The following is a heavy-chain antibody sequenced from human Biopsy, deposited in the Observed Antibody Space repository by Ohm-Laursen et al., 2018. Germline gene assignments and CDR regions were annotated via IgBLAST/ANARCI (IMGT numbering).Heavy chain of an antibody. CDR1: GFTFSNSG. D-gene: IGHD2/OR15-2a*01. CDR3: AKDKGTFNFYYYGLDV. CDR2: ISYDGSKT. J-gene: IGHJ6*02. Sequence: SLRLSCSASGFTFSNSGMHWVRQAPGKGLEWVAAISYDGSKTDYGDSVKGRLNISRDNSKNTLDLQMSSLRVEDTAVYFCAKDKGTFNFYYYGLDVWGQGTTVTVSS. V-gene: IGHV3-30*18.